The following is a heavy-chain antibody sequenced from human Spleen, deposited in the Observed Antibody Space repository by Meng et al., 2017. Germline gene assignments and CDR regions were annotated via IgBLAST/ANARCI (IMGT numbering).Heavy chain of an antibody. Sequence: ASVKVSCKASGYSFTSYGINWVRQAPGQGLEWMGWISAYNGNTKYAQKLQGRATMTTDIATSTVYMELRSLRSNDTAVYYCARNPAEPNHYDTSGYYRGSLYYWGQGTLVTVSS. D-gene: IGHD3-22*01. CDR3: ARNPAEPNHYDTSGYYRGSLYY. CDR2: ISAYNGNT. CDR1: GYSFTSYG. V-gene: IGHV1-18*01. J-gene: IGHJ4*02.